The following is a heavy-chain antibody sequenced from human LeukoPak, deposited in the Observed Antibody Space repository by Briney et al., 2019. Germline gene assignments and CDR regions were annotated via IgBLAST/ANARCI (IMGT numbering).Heavy chain of an antibody. CDR3: ARGPQKNGHSSGYPGYFDY. V-gene: IGHV3-21*01. D-gene: IGHD3-22*01. Sequence: GGSLRLSCAASGFTFSTYSMNWVRQAPGKGLEWVSCISISSSYIYYADSVKGRFTISRHNAKNSLYLQMNSLRAEDTAVYYCARGPQKNGHSSGYPGYFDYWGQGTLVTVSS. CDR2: ISISSSYI. J-gene: IGHJ4*02. CDR1: GFTFSTYS.